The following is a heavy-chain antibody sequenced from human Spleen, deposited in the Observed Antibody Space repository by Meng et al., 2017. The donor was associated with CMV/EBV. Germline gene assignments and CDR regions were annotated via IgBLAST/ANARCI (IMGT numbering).Heavy chain of an antibody. Sequence: GESLKISCAASGFTFSSYGMHWVRQAPAKGLEWVAATSYDGSGQHYADSVKGRFTISRDNSKNTLTLQMNSLRAEDTAVYYCARNGGVSYGKYVGGWFDPWGQGTLVTVSS. V-gene: IGHV3-30*19. CDR1: GFTFSSYG. D-gene: IGHD4-17*01. J-gene: IGHJ5*02. CDR2: TSYDGSGQ. CDR3: ARNGGVSYGKYVGGWFDP.